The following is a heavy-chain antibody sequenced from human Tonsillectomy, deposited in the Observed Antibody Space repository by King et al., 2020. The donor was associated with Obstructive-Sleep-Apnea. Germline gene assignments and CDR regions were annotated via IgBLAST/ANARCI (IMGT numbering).Heavy chain of an antibody. CDR1: GGSISSYY. D-gene: IGHD6-19*01. J-gene: IGHJ4*02. CDR3: AREDQWLDFAYFDY. V-gene: IGHV4-4*07. CDR2: IYTSGST. Sequence: MQLQESGPGLVKPSETLSLTCTVSGGSISSYYWSWIRQPAGKGLEWIGRIYTSGSTNYNPSLKSRVTISVDTSKNQFSLKLSSVTAADTAVYYCAREDQWLDFAYFDYWGQGTLVTVSS.